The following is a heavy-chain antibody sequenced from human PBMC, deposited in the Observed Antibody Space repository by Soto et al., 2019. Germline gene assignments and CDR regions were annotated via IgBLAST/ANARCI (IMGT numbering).Heavy chain of an antibody. CDR3: ARFRSWEPGDMDV. CDR1: RFTFTSLW. CDR2: IKQYGSEK. D-gene: IGHD1-26*01. J-gene: IGHJ6*02. V-gene: IGHV3-7*01. Sequence: PXGWLRRAGPGSRFTFTSLWMSWVRQAPEKVLEWVASIKQYGSEKYYVDTVKSRFTISRDNAKNSIYLQINSPRAEDKAVYYCARFRSWEPGDMDVWGQGTKVTVYS.